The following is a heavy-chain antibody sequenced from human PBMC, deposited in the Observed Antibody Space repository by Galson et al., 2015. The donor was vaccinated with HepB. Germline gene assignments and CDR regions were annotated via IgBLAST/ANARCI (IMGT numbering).Heavy chain of an antibody. CDR2: IDPSDSYT. CDR1: GYTFTSYW. V-gene: IGHV5-10-1*01. J-gene: IGHJ4*02. D-gene: IGHD6-13*01. Sequence: SGAEVKKPGESLRISCRGSGYTFTSYWISWVRQMPGKGLEWMGRIDPSDSYTNYSPSLQGHVTISADKSTATAYLQWSSLKAADTGMYFCARRFYSSGWYDYWGQGTLLTVSS. CDR3: ARRFYSSGWYDY.